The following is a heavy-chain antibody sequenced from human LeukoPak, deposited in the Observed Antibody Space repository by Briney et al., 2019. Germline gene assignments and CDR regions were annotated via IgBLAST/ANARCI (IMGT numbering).Heavy chain of an antibody. J-gene: IGHJ1*01. V-gene: IGHV3-7*03. CDR1: GFTFSSYW. Sequence: GGSLRLSCAASGFTFSSYWMSWVRQAPGKGLEWVANIKQDGSEKYYVDSVKARFTISRDNAKNSLYLQMNSLRAEDTAVYYCARVSGLATNEYFQHWGQGTLVTVSS. D-gene: IGHD5-12*01. CDR2: IKQDGSEK. CDR3: ARVSGLATNEYFQH.